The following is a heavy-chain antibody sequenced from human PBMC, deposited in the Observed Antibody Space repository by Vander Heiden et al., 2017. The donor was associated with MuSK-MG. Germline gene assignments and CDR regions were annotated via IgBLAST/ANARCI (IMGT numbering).Heavy chain of an antibody. V-gene: IGHV3-30*18. CDR3: AKSTNGYNSDAFGI. CDR1: GFSFNNFA. CDR2: TSYDGTNN. Sequence: QVQLVESGGGVVQPGRSLRLSCAASGFSFNNFAMHWVRQAPDKGLEGVAVTSYDGTNNYYADSVKGRITISRDNSKNTLYLQVNGLRAEDTAVYYCAKSTNGYNSDAFGIWGQGTTVTVSS. J-gene: IGHJ3*02. D-gene: IGHD5-12*01.